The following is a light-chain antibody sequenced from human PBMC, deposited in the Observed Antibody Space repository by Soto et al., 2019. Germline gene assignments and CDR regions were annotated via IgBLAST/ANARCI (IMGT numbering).Light chain of an antibody. Sequence: AIRMTQSRSSLSASRGDRVAITCRASQGISSCLAWYQQKPGKAPKLLIYAASNLQSGVPSRFSGSGSGTDFTLTISCLQSEDFATYYCKQYYSYPRTFGQGTKVDIK. CDR3: KQYYSYPRT. J-gene: IGKJ1*01. CDR1: QGISSC. V-gene: IGKV1-8*01. CDR2: AAS.